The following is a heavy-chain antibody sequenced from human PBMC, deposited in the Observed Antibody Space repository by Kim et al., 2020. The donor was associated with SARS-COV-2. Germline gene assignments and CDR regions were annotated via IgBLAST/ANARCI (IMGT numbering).Heavy chain of an antibody. CDR2: IIPILGIA. CDR3: ARGGSSWFFDY. J-gene: IGHJ4*02. Sequence: SVKVSCKASGGTFSSYAISWVRQAPGQGLEWMGRIIPILGIANYAQKFQGRVTITADKSTSTAYMELSSLRSEDTAVYYCARGGSSWFFDYWGQGTLVTVSS. V-gene: IGHV1-69*04. D-gene: IGHD6-13*01. CDR1: GGTFSSYA.